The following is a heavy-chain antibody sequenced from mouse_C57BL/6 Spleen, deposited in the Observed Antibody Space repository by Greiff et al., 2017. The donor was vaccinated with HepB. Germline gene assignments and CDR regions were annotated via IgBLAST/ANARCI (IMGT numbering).Heavy chain of an antibody. CDR3: TRKDY. J-gene: IGHJ2*01. CDR1: GYTFTDYE. V-gene: IGHV1-15*01. Sequence: QVHVKQSGAELVRPGASVTLSCKASGYTFTDYEMHWVKQTPVHGLEWIGAIDPETGGTAYNQKFKGKAILTADKSSSTAYMELRSLTSEDSAVYYCTRKDYWGQGTTRTVSS. CDR2: IDPETGGT.